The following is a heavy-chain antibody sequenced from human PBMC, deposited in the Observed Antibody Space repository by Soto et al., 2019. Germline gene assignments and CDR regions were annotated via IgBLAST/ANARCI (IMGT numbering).Heavy chain of an antibody. D-gene: IGHD6-13*01. CDR1: GCSISSYY. V-gene: IGHV4-59*01. Sequence: PSESLSLTCTVSGCSISSYYWSWIRQPPGKGLEWTGYIYYSGSTNYNTTLKSRVTIAVDTSNSHTSLKLSSVTAADTAVYYLARDERRAYCSSWYDYYYGMDDWGQGTTVTVSS. CDR2: IYYSGST. J-gene: IGHJ6*02. CDR3: ARDERRAYCSSWYDYYYGMDD.